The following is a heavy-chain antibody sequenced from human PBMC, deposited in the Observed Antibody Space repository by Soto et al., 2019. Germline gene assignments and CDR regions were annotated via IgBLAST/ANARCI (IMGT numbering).Heavy chain of an antibody. CDR1: GGTFSSYA. D-gene: IGHD1-26*01. V-gene: IGHV1-69*13. CDR3: ARETSRGYYFDY. J-gene: IGHJ4*02. CDR2: IIPIFGTA. Sequence: ASVKVSCKASGGTFSSYAISWVRQAPGQGLEWMGGIIPIFGTANYAQKFQGRVTITADESTSTAYMELSSLRSEDTAVYYCARETSRGYYFDYWGQGTLVTVSS.